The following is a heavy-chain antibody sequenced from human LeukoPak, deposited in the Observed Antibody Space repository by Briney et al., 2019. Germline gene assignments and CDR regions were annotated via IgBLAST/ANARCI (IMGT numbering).Heavy chain of an antibody. CDR3: ARGSAGDYYYYYMDV. CDR2: MNPNSGNT. CDR1: GGTFSSYA. Sequence: ASVKVSCKASGGTFSSYAINWVRQATGQGLEWMGWMNPNSGNTGYAQKFQGRVTMTRNTSISTAYMELSSLRSEDTAVYYCARGSAGDYYYYYMDVWGKGTTVTISS. D-gene: IGHD6-25*01. J-gene: IGHJ6*03. V-gene: IGHV1-8*02.